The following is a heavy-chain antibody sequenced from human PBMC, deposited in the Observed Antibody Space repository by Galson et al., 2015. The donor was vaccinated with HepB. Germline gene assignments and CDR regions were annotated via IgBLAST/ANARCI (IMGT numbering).Heavy chain of an antibody. D-gene: IGHD1-26*01. Sequence: SLRLSCAVSGFIVSHNYVSWVRQAPGKGLEWVSLIYSAGSTFYADSVKGRFTISRDTSKNTVFLQMSNVRVEDTAVYYCVRGPGGIVGVTGDYWGQGTLVTVSS. V-gene: IGHV3-66*01. CDR2: IYSAGST. CDR1: GFIVSHNY. CDR3: VRGPGGIVGVTGDY. J-gene: IGHJ4*02.